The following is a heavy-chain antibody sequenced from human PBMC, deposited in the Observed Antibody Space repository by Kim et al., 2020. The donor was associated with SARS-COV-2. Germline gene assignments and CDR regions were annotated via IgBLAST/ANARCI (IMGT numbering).Heavy chain of an antibody. CDR1: GYSFTSYW. CDR2: IYPGDSDT. D-gene: IGHD3-10*01. J-gene: IGHJ4*02. Sequence: GESLKISCKGSGYSFTSYWIGWVRQMPGKGLEWMGIIYPGDSDTRYSPSFQGQVTISADKSISTAYLQWSSLKASDTAMYYCASLQGSGSYYNPFNYWGQGTLVTVSS. CDR3: ASLQGSGSYYNPFNY. V-gene: IGHV5-51*01.